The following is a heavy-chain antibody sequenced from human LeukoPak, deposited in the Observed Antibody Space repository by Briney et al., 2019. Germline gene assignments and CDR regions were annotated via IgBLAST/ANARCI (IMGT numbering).Heavy chain of an antibody. J-gene: IGHJ4*02. CDR1: GGSISSYY. Sequence: SETLSLTCTVSGGSISSYYWSWIRQPPGKGLEWIGYIYYSGSTNYNPSLKSRVTISVDTSKNQFSLKLSSVTAADTAVYYCARDRRGYSYGSFDYWGQGTLVTVSS. CDR3: ARDRRGYSYGSFDY. CDR2: IYYSGST. V-gene: IGHV4-59*01. D-gene: IGHD5-18*01.